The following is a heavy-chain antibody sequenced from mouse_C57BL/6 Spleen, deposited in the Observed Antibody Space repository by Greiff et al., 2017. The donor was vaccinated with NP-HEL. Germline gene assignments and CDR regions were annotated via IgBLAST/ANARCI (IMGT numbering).Heavy chain of an antibody. CDR2: IYPRSGNT. J-gene: IGHJ3*01. V-gene: IGHV1-81*01. CDR1: GYTFTSYG. CDR3: ARGGTTVVASPGFAY. D-gene: IGHD1-1*01. Sequence: VQLQQSGAELARPGASVKLSCKASGYTFTSYGISWVKQRTGQGLEWIGEIYPRSGNTYYNEKFKGKATLTADKSSSTAYMELRSLTSEDSAVYFCARGGTTVVASPGFAYWGQGTLVTVSA.